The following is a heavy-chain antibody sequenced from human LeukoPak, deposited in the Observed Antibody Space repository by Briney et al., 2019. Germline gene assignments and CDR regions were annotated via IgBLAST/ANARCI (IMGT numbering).Heavy chain of an antibody. CDR2: IHRSGGT. D-gene: IGHD1-1*01. CDR1: GYSISSGYH. CDR3: ARQDWNFDY. Sequence: SETLSLTCVVSGYSISSGYHWGWIRQPPGRGLEWIASIHRSGGTYYNPSLKGRVTISADTSKNHFSLRLSSVTAADTAVYYCARQDWNFDYWGQGTLVTVSS. J-gene: IGHJ4*02. V-gene: IGHV4-38-2*01.